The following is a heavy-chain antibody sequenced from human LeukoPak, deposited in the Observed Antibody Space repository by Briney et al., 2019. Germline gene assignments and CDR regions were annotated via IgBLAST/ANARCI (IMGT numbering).Heavy chain of an antibody. J-gene: IGHJ4*02. V-gene: IGHV4-39*01. Sequence: PETLSLTCTVSGDSLSSRSYYWGWIRQPPGMGLEWIGSIYYSGSTYYNPSLQSRVTISIDTSKNQLSLNLSSVTAADTAVYYCARHEEMSSIYFDYWGQGTLVTVSS. CDR3: ARHEEMSSIYFDY. CDR2: IYYSGST. CDR1: GDSLSSRSYY. D-gene: IGHD5-24*01.